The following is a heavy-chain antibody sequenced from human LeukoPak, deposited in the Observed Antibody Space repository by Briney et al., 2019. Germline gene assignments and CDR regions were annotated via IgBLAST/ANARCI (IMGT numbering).Heavy chain of an antibody. CDR1: GYTFTDYY. Sequence: ASVKVSCKASGYTFTDYYMHWVQQAPGKGLEWMGRVDPEDGETIYAEKFQGRVTITADTSTDTAYMELSSLRSEDTAVYYCATTTTVVTLTFDPWGQGTLVTVSS. CDR3: ATTTTVVTLTFDP. J-gene: IGHJ5*02. CDR2: VDPEDGET. D-gene: IGHD4-23*01. V-gene: IGHV1-69-2*01.